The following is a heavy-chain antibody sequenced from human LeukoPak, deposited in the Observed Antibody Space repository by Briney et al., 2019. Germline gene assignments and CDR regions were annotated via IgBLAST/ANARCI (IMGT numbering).Heavy chain of an antibody. V-gene: IGHV4-61*02. D-gene: IGHD2-2*01. CDR3: ARGYPIDP. CDR2: ISGSGST. J-gene: IGHJ5*02. Sequence: PSQTLSLTCTVAGSSISRHDYSWTWIRQPAGKGLEWIGRISGSGSTLYNPSLESRVTISLDTSNHQFSLKLSYVTATDTAVYYCARGYPIDPWGQGTLVTVSS. CDR1: GSSISRHD.